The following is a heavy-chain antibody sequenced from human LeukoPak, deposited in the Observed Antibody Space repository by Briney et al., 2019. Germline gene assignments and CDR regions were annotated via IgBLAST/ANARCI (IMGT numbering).Heavy chain of an antibody. CDR2: MNPNSGNT. CDR1: GYTFTSYD. Sequence: ASVKVSCKASGYTFTSYDINWVRQATGQGLEWMGWMNPNSGNTGYAQKFQGRVTMTRNTSISTAYMELSSLRSEDTAVYYCARGQDTAMVGIFDYWGQGALVTVSS. D-gene: IGHD5-18*01. J-gene: IGHJ4*02. CDR3: ARGQDTAMVGIFDY. V-gene: IGHV1-8*01.